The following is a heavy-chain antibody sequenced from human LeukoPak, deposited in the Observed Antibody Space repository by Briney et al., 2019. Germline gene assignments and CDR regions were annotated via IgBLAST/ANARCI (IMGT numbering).Heavy chain of an antibody. CDR1: GGTFSSYA. J-gene: IGHJ6*03. Sequence: ASVKVSCKASGGTFSSYAISWVRQAPGQGLEWMGGIIPIFGTANYAQKFQGRVTITTDESTSTAYMELSSLRSEDTAVYYCARAFLDTAMGRYYYYYYYMDVWGKGTTVTVPS. D-gene: IGHD5-18*01. CDR2: IIPIFGTA. CDR3: ARAFLDTAMGRYYYYYYYMDV. V-gene: IGHV1-69*05.